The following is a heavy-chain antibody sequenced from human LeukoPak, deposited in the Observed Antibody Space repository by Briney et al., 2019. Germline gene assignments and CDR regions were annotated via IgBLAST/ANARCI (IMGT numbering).Heavy chain of an antibody. D-gene: IGHD3-3*01. CDR2: IYYSGST. CDR3: ATLRFLEWLLVDAFDI. CDR1: GRSISSSSYY. Sequence: SETLSLTCTVSGRSISSSSYYWGWIRQPPGKGLEWIGSIYYSGSTYYNPSLKSPVTISVDTPKNQFSLKLSSVTAADTAVYYCATLRFLEWLLVDAFDIWGQGTMVTVSS. J-gene: IGHJ3*02. V-gene: IGHV4-39*01.